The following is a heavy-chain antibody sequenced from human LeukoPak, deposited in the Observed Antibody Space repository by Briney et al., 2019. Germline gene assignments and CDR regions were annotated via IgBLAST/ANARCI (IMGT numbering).Heavy chain of an antibody. D-gene: IGHD6-6*01. Sequence: SETLSLTCTVSGGSISSYYWSWIRQPPGKGLEWIGYIYYSGSTNYNPSLKSRVTISVDTSKNQFSLKLSSVTAADTAVYYCARGGYSSSSFDYWGQGTLVTVSS. CDR1: GGSISSYY. CDR3: ARGGYSSSSFDY. CDR2: IYYSGST. J-gene: IGHJ4*02. V-gene: IGHV4-59*12.